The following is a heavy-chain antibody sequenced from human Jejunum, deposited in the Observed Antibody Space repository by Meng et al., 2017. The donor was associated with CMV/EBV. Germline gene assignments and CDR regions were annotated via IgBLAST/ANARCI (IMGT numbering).Heavy chain of an antibody. J-gene: IGHJ4*02. CDR3: AHSTRRERCSGGNCYDFDY. D-gene: IGHD2-15*01. Sequence: LAAYGLGVCWIRQPPGKAPEWLALLFCDGDKRYRSSLKSRLTITGDTSKNQVVLTMTNVDPVDTATYFCAHSTRRERCSGGNCYDFDYWGQGTLVTVSS. V-gene: IGHV2-5*02. CDR1: LAAYGLG. CDR2: LFCDGDK.